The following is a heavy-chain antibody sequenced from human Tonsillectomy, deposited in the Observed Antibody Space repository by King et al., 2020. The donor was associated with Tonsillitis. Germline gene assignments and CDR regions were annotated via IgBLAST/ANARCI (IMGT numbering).Heavy chain of an antibody. Sequence: QLQLQESGSGLVKPSQTLSLTCAVSGGSISSGDYSWSWIRQPPGKGLEWIGYIYHSGNTYYNPSLKSRVTISVDRSKNQFSLRLSSVTAADTAVYYCAKAWDTAMLHWYFDLWGRGTLVTVSS. CDR3: AKAWDTAMLHWYFDL. D-gene: IGHD5-18*01. CDR2: IYHSGNT. CDR1: GGSISSGDYS. J-gene: IGHJ2*01. V-gene: IGHV4-30-2*01.